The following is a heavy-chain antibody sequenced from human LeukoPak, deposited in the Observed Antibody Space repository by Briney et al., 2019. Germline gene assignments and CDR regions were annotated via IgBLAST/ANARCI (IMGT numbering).Heavy chain of an antibody. Sequence: GGSLRLSCAASGFTFSSYGMHWVRQAPGKGLEWVAFIRYDGSNKYYADSVKGRFTISRDNAKNSLYLQMNSLRAEDTAVYYCAREAVVFDSFDIWGQGTMVTVSS. V-gene: IGHV3-30*02. CDR3: AREAVVFDSFDI. CDR1: GFTFSSYG. J-gene: IGHJ3*02. CDR2: IRYDGSNK. D-gene: IGHD4-23*01.